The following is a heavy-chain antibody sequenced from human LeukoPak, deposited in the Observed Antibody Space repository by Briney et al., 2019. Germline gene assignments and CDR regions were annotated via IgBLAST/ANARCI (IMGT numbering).Heavy chain of an antibody. CDR3: ARRGHGYGSPFDY. CDR2: IYPNGNT. D-gene: IGHD3-10*01. CDR1: GFTVSSNY. Sequence: PGGSLRLSCAASGFTVSSNYMNWVRQAPGKGLEWVSKIYPNGNTFYTDSVKGRFTISRDNSKTSLDLQMSSLRGEDTAVYYCARRGHGYGSPFDYWGQGTLVTVSS. V-gene: IGHV3-66*04. J-gene: IGHJ4*02.